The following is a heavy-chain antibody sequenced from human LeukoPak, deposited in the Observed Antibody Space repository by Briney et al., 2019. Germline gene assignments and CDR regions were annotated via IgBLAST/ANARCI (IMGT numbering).Heavy chain of an antibody. CDR3: ARDFGDYYGSGNY. Sequence: SVKVSCKASGGTFSSYAISWVRQAPGQGLEWMGRIIPILGIANYAQKFQGRVTITADKSTSTAYMELSSLRSEDTAVYYCARDFGDYYGSGNYWGQGTLVTVSS. D-gene: IGHD3-10*01. CDR2: IIPILGIA. CDR1: GGTFSSYA. V-gene: IGHV1-69*04. J-gene: IGHJ4*02.